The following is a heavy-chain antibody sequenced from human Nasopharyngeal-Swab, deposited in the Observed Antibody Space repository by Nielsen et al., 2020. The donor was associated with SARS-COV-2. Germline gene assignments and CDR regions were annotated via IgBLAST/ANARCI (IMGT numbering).Heavy chain of an antibody. V-gene: IGHV3-13*01. CDR3: AGYGEQRLDY. CDR2: LGIAGDT. Sequence: GGSLRLSCAASGFTFSSYEIHWVRQVPGKSLEWVSALGIAGDTFYGDPVKGRFTISRENGKDSSYLQMNSLRAGDTAVYYCAGYGEQRLDYWGQGTLVTVSS. CDR1: GFTFSSYE. J-gene: IGHJ4*02. D-gene: IGHD4-17*01.